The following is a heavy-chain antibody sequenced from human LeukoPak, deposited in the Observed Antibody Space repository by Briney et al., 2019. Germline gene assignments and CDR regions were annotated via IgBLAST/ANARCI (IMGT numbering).Heavy chain of an antibody. CDR1: GLRFSDQY. CDR2: ISGSGANR. J-gene: IGHJ6*02. Sequence: GGSLRLSCAASGLRFSDQYMIWIRQTPGKGLEWVSSISGSGANRFYADSMKGRFTISKDNTKNSLYLQMNSLRAEDTAIYYCATLHFYAMGVWGQGTTVTVSS. CDR3: ATLHFYAMGV. V-gene: IGHV3-11*01.